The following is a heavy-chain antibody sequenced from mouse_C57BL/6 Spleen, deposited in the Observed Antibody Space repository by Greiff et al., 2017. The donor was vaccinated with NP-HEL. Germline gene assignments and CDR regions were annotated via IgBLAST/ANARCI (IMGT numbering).Heavy chain of an antibody. CDR1: GYTFTDYN. CDR2: INPNNGGT. Sequence: VQLKESGPELVKPGASVKMSCKASGYTFTDYNMHWVKQSHGKSLEWIGYINPNNGGTSYNQKFKGKATLTVNKSSSTAYMELRSLTSEDSAVYYCARSLYYGSSSYAMDYWGQGTSVTVSS. D-gene: IGHD1-1*01. J-gene: IGHJ4*01. V-gene: IGHV1-22*01. CDR3: ARSLYYGSSSYAMDY.